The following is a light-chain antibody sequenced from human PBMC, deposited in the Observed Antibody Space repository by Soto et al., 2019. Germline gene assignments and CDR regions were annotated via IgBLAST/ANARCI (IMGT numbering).Light chain of an antibody. J-gene: IGKJ1*01. CDR2: KVS. Sequence: DVVLTQSPLSLAVTLGQPATISCWSSQSLVSSDGNTFLNWFHQRPDHSPRRLIYKVSDRDPGVPDRLSGSGSGTDFTLKISRVEAEDVGVYYCMQGTHGPRTFGQGTKVEI. CDR1: QSLVSSDGNTF. CDR3: MQGTHGPRT. V-gene: IGKV2-30*01.